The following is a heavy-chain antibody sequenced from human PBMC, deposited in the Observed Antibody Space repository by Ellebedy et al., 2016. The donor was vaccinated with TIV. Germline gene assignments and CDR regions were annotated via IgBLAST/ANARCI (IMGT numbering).Heavy chain of an antibody. Sequence: GGSLRLSCVASGFTFDTYGMHWVRQAPGKGLEWVALVSYDGTNKFYAESVKGRFTISRDNSNNTLYLEMNSLRSEDTAVYYCARLQMDGDSFGYWGQGTLVTVSS. CDR2: VSYDGTNK. J-gene: IGHJ4*02. CDR3: ARLQMDGDSFGY. D-gene: IGHD4-11*01. V-gene: IGHV3-30*03. CDR1: GFTFDTYG.